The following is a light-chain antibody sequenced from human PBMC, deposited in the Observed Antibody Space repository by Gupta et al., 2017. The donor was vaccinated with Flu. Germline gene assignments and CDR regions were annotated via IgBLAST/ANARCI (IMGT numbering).Light chain of an antibody. CDR2: EVT. Sequence: SVTISCSGTSSDVGGFNYVSWYQQHPGRAPKLIIYEVTKRPSGVPDRFSGSKSGITASLTVSGLQAEDEADYYCSSSAVSNNRVFGTGTKLTVL. CDR1: SSDVGGFNY. J-gene: IGLJ1*01. CDR3: SSSAVSNNRV. V-gene: IGLV2-8*01.